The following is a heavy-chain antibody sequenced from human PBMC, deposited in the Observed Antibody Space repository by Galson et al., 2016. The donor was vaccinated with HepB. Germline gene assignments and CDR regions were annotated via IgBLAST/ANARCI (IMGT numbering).Heavy chain of an antibody. CDR3: ARYSSTWHDTLDM. CDR1: GFSVKYNY. CDR2: IFSIGST. V-gene: IGHV3-53*01. J-gene: IGHJ3*02. Sequence: SLRLSCAASGFSVKYNYITWVRQAPGKGLEWLSVIFSIGSTYYTDSVKGRFTISRDDSYNTVYLQMNSLRVEDTAVYYCARYSSTWHDTLDMWGQGTIVTVSS. D-gene: IGHD6-13*01.